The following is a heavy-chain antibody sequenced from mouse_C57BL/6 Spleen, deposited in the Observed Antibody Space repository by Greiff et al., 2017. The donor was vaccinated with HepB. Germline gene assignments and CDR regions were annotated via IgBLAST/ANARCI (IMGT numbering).Heavy chain of an antibody. V-gene: IGHV5-4*01. Sequence: EVKVVESGGGLVKPGGSLKLSCAASGFTFSSYAMSWVRQTPEKRLEWVATISDGGSYTYYPDNVKGRFTISRDNAKNNLYLQMSHLKSEDTAMYYCARDDTTVVGYAMDYWGQGTSVTVSS. J-gene: IGHJ4*01. CDR3: ARDDTTVVGYAMDY. CDR2: ISDGGSYT. D-gene: IGHD1-1*01. CDR1: GFTFSSYA.